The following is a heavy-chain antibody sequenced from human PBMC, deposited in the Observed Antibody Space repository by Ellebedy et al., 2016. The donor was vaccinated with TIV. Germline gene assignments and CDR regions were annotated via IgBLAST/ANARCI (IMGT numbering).Heavy chain of an antibody. J-gene: IGHJ4*02. CDR1: QYTFTGYY. CDR2: INPNSGGT. CDR3: ATKHCTGGNCHHPTFDY. V-gene: IGHV1-2*02. Sequence: ASVKVSCXASQYTFTGYYMHWVRQAPGQGLEWMGWINPNSGGTNYAQKFQGRVTMTSETSISTAYMELSGLRSDDTAVYYCATKHCTGGNCHHPTFDYWGQGSLVTVSS. D-gene: IGHD2-8*02.